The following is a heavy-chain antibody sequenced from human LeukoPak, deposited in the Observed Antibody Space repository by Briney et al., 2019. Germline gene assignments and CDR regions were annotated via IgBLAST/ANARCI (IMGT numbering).Heavy chain of an antibody. J-gene: IGHJ4*02. CDR2: ISYDGSNK. CDR3: ARDRVVRGVNYFDY. Sequence: GGSLRLSCAASGFTFSSYAMHWVRQAPGKGLEWVAVISYDGSNKYYAGSVKGRFTISRDNSKNTLYLQMNSLRAEDTAVYYCARDRVVRGVNYFDYWGQGTLVTVSS. D-gene: IGHD3-10*01. V-gene: IGHV3-30-3*01. CDR1: GFTFSSYA.